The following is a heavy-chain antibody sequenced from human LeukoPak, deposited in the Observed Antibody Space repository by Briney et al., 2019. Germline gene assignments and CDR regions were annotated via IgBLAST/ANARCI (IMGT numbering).Heavy chain of an antibody. D-gene: IGHD3-10*01. Sequence: PGGSLRLSCAASGFSVSSNYMSWVRQAPGKGLEWISVIYSGSSTYYADSVKGRFTISRDNSKNTLYLQMNSLRAEDTAVYYCAKDLEGRPPGENWGQGTLVAVSS. V-gene: IGHV3-53*01. CDR3: AKDLEGRPPGEN. CDR2: IYSGSST. CDR1: GFSVSSNY. J-gene: IGHJ4*02.